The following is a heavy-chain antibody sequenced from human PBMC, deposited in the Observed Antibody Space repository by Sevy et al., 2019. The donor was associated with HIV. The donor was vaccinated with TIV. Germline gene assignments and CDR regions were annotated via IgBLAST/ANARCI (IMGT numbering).Heavy chain of an antibody. D-gene: IGHD3-22*01. J-gene: IGHJ6*02. CDR2: MNPNSGNT. V-gene: IGHV1-8*01. CDR3: ARAYYYDSSGYYNTHYYYGMDV. CDR1: GYTFTSYD. Sequence: ASVKASCKASGYTFTSYDINWVRQATGQGLEWMGWMNPNSGNTGYAQKFQGRVTMTRNTSISTAYMELSSLRSEDTAVYYCARAYYYDSSGYYNTHYYYGMDVWGQGTTVTASS.